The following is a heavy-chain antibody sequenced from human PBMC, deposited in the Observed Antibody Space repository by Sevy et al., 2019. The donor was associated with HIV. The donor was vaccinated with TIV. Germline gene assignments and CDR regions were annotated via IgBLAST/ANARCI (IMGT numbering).Heavy chain of an antibody. CDR3: VRDGGDYSLDY. CDR2: ISSSSAT. J-gene: IGHJ4*02. D-gene: IGHD3-16*01. Sequence: GGSLRLSCAASGFSFSSYSMHWVRQAPGKGLEWVSYISSSSATHYADSVKGRFTISRDNAKTSLHLQMNSLRDEDTAVYYCVRDGGDYSLDYWGQGTLVTVSS. CDR1: GFSFSSYS. V-gene: IGHV3-48*02.